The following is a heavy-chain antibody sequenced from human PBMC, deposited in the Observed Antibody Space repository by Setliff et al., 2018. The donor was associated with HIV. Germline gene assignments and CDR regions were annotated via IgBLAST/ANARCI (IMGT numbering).Heavy chain of an antibody. D-gene: IGHD6-19*01. CDR3: ASPASGGSSGQYHY. V-gene: IGHV4-39*01. CDR2: IYYSGST. J-gene: IGHJ4*02. Sequence: SETLSLTCTVSGGPISSSSYYWGWIRQPPGKGLEWIGSIYYSGSTYYNPSLKSRVTISVGTSKNQFSLKLSSVTAADTAVYYCASPASGGSSGQYHYWGQGTLVTVSS. CDR1: GGPISSSSYY.